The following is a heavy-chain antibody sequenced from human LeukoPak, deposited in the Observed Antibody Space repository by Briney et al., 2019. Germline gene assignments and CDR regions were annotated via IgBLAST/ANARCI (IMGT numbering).Heavy chain of an antibody. CDR3: ARDLGPFDN. Sequence: SETLSLTCTVSGGSINTYYWSWIRQPPGKGLGWIGYIYFSGSTNYNPSLKSRVTMSVDTSKNQFTLRLSAVTAADTAVYYCARDLGPFDNWGHGTLVTVSS. CDR1: GGSINTYY. CDR2: IYFSGST. V-gene: IGHV4-59*01. J-gene: IGHJ4*01.